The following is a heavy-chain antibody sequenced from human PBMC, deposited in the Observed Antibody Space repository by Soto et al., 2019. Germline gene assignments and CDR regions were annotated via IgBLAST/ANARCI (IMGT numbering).Heavy chain of an antibody. CDR3: APRVSYSVSWDVGWFDS. CDR1: GFSLSNSGVG. J-gene: IGHJ5*01. Sequence: QITLKESGPTLVEPTQTLTLTCSFSGFSLSNSGVGVGWFRQAPGKALECLGIIYWDNDRRYNPSLKDRLSITKDTSKHQVVVTITYMEPVDTGTYYCAPRVSYSVSWDVGWFDSWGEGTPVTVS. V-gene: IGHV2-5*02. D-gene: IGHD3-10*01. CDR2: IYWDNDR.